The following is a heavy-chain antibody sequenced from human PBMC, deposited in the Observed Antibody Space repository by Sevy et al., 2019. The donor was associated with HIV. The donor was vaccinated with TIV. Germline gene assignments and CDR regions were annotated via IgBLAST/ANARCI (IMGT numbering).Heavy chain of an antibody. CDR2: ISGSGGST. V-gene: IGHV3-23*01. D-gene: IGHD3-22*01. CDR3: AKGITMIVVDLDAFDI. J-gene: IGHJ3*02. Sequence: GGFLRLSCAASGFTFSSYGMSWVRQAPGKGLEWVSAISGSGGSTYYADSVKGRLTISRDNSKNTLHLQMDSLRADDTAVYYCAKGITMIVVDLDAFDIWGQGTMVTVSS. CDR1: GFTFSSYG.